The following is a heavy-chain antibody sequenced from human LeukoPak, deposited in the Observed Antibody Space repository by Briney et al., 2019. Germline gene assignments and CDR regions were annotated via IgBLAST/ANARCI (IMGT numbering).Heavy chain of an antibody. CDR2: ISSSSSYI. D-gene: IGHD6-13*01. J-gene: IGHJ3*02. CDR3: ASGSSSWYEADAFDI. CDR1: GFTFSSYS. V-gene: IGHV3-21*04. Sequence: TGGSLRLSCAASGFTFSSYSMNWVRQAPGKGLEWVSSISSSSSYIYYADSVKGRFTISRDNAKNSLYLQMNSLRAEDTAVYYCASGSSSWYEADAFDIWGQGTMVTVSS.